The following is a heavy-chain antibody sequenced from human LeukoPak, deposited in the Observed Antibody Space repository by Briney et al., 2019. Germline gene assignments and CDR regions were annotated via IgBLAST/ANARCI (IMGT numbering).Heavy chain of an antibody. V-gene: IGHV3-66*01. CDR3: ASRDKGYYYGMDV. Sequence: PGGSLRLSCAASGFTVSGNYMSRVRQAPGKGLDWVSLLYSGGSTYYADSVKGGFSISRDNSKNTLYLQMNSLRAEDTAVYYCASRDKGYYYGMDVWGQGTTVTVSS. J-gene: IGHJ6*02. CDR1: GFTVSGNY. CDR2: LYSGGST. D-gene: IGHD5-24*01.